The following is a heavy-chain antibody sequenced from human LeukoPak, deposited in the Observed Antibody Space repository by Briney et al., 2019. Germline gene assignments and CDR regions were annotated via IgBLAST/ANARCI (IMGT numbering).Heavy chain of an antibody. CDR2: ISGSGGST. J-gene: IGHJ3*02. CDR1: GFTFSRYA. Sequence: PGGSLRLSCTASGFTFSRYAINWVRQAPGKGLEWVSGISGSGGSTYYADSVKGRFTISRDNSKNTLYLQMNSLRAEDTAVYYCAKGSGNFYDSSGYYVGEDAFDIWGQGTMVTVSS. CDR3: AKGSGNFYDSSGYYVGEDAFDI. D-gene: IGHD3-22*01. V-gene: IGHV3-23*01.